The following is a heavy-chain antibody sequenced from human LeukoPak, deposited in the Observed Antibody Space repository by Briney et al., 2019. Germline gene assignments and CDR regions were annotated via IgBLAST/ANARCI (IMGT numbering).Heavy chain of an antibody. CDR2: IYSSGST. CDR1: GGSISSYY. J-gene: IGHJ4*02. D-gene: IGHD2-15*01. CDR3: AREYCSGGSCYSAEGY. V-gene: IGHV4-4*07. Sequence: MASETLSLTCTLSGGSISSYYWSWIRQPAGKGLEWIGRIYSSGSTNYNPSLKSRVAMSVDTSKNQFSLKLSSVTAADTAVYYCAREYCSGGSCYSAEGYWGQGTLVTVSS.